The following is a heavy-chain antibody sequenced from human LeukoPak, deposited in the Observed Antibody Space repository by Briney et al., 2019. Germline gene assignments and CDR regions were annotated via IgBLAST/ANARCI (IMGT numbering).Heavy chain of an antibody. J-gene: IGHJ6*02. D-gene: IGHD6-25*01. CDR2: FNHSGST. V-gene: IGHV4-34*01. CDR1: GGSFSGYY. Sequence: SETLSLTCAVCGGSFSGYYWSWIRRPPGKGLGWIGEFNHSGSTNYNPSLKSRVTLSVDTSKNQFVLTLNPLDAADTAVYFCWSAAPYPRGMDVWGQGTTVTVSS. CDR3: WSAAPYPRGMDV.